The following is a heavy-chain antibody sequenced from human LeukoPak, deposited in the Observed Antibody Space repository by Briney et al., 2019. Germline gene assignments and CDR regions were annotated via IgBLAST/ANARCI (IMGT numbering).Heavy chain of an antibody. D-gene: IGHD3-10*01. CDR1: EFTSSSYN. CDR2: ISRSSIYI. CDR3: ARDSGDGSGSYYPYGMDV. J-gene: IGHJ6*02. V-gene: IGHV3-21*01. Sequence: KPGGSLRLSCAASEFTSSSYNMNWVRQAPGKGLEWVSSISRSSIYIYYADSVKGRFTISRDNAENSLYLQMHSLRAEDTAVYYCARDSGDGSGSYYPYGMDVWGQGTTVTVSS.